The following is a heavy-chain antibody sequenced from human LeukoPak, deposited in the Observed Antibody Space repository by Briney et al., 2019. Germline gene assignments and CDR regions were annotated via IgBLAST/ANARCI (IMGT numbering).Heavy chain of an antibody. CDR1: GFTFTSYA. Sequence: GGSLRLSCAASGFTFTSYAMSWVRQAAGKGLEWGSGISGSGGSTYYADSVKGRFTISRDNSKNTVYLQMNSLRAEDTAVYYCAKDRAAAGNFDYWGLGTLVTVSS. V-gene: IGHV3-23*01. J-gene: IGHJ4*02. D-gene: IGHD6-13*01. CDR2: ISGSGGST. CDR3: AKDRAAAGNFDY.